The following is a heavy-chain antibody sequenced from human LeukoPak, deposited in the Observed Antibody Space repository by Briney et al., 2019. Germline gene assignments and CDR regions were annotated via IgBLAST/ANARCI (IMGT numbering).Heavy chain of an antibody. D-gene: IGHD5-18*01. CDR3: ARDRMDTGTYFDY. CDR1: GYTFTTYG. J-gene: IGHJ4*02. CDR2: ISTYNGNT. Sequence: ASVKVSCTSSGYTFTTYGISWVRQAPGQGLEWMGWISTYNGNTNYAQKLQGRVTMTTDTSTSTAYMELRSLRSDDTAMYYCARDRMDTGTYFDYWGQGTLVTVSS. V-gene: IGHV1-18*01.